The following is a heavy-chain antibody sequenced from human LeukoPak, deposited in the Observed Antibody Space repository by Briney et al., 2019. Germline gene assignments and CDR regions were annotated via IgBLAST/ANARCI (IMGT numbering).Heavy chain of an antibody. CDR2: FDPEDGET. V-gene: IGHV1-24*01. CDR3: ATAQTVAGFDY. J-gene: IGHJ4*02. Sequence: ASVKVSCKASGYTFTGYYMHWVRQAPGQGLEWMGGFDPEDGETIYAQKFQGRVTMTEDTSTDTAYMELSSLRSEDTAVYYCATAQTVAGFDYWGQGTLVTVSS. CDR1: GYTFTGYY. D-gene: IGHD6-19*01.